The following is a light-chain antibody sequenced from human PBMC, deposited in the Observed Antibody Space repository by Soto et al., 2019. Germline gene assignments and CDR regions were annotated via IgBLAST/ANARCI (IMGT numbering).Light chain of an antibody. CDR1: QSVGNNY. CDR2: GAS. CDR3: QQYGETQYT. Sequence: EIVLAQSPGTLSLSPGERATLSCRASQSVGNNYLAWFQQKPGQAPRLLIYGASSRASGIPHRFSGSGSGTDFTLTISRLEPEDCAVYYCQQYGETQYTFGQGTKLEIK. V-gene: IGKV3-20*01. J-gene: IGKJ2*01.